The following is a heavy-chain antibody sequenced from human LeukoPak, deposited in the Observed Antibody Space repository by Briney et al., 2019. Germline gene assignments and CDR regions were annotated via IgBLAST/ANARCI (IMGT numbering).Heavy chain of an antibody. D-gene: IGHD6-13*01. CDR1: GFTFSSYG. Sequence: QSGGSLGLSCAASGFTFSSYGMHWVRQAPGKGLEWVTFIHYDGSNKYYADSVKGRFTISRDNAKNSLYLQMNSLRAEDTAVYYCARFVECSSWSSQCPPPRWGQGTLVTVSS. V-gene: IGHV3-30*02. J-gene: IGHJ4*02. CDR3: ARFVECSSWSSQCPPPR. CDR2: IHYDGSNK.